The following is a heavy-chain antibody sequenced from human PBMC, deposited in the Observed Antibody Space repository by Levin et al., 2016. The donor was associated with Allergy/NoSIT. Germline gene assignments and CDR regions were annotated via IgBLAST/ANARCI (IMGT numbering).Heavy chain of an antibody. CDR1: RFTFSRYA. J-gene: IGHJ4*02. CDR2: ISYDGSNK. Sequence: GGSLRLSCAASRFTFSRYAMHWVRQAPGKGLEWVAVISYDGSNKYSADSVKGRFTISRDNSKNTLYLQMNSLRAEDTAVYYCARGDEKSYGFFDYWGQGTLVTVSS. V-gene: IGHV3-30*04. CDR3: ARGDEKSYGFFDY. D-gene: IGHD3-16*02.